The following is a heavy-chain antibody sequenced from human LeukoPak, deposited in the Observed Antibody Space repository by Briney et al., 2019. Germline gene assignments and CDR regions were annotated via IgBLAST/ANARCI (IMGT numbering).Heavy chain of an antibody. J-gene: IGHJ6*02. CDR3: AKASPIAAAGAGYYYGMDV. CDR1: GFTFSSYA. Sequence: GGSLRLSCAASGFTFSSYAMSWVRQAPGKGLEWVSAISGGGGSTYYADSVKGRFTISRDNSKNTLYLQMNSLRAEDTAVYYCAKASPIAAAGAGYYYGMDVWGQGTTVTVSS. D-gene: IGHD6-13*01. V-gene: IGHV3-23*01. CDR2: ISGGGGST.